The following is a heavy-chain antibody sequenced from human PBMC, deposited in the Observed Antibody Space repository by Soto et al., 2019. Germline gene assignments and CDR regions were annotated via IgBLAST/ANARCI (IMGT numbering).Heavy chain of an antibody. D-gene: IGHD6-19*01. J-gene: IGHJ4*02. CDR1: GFTFSSYG. Sequence: QVQLVESGGGVVQPGRSLRLSCAASGFTFSSYGMHWVRQAPGKGLEWVAVISYDGSNTYYADSVKGRFTISRDNSKNRLNLQMNSMGAEDMAVYYCAEDGTVYSSVWYAPSLDYWGQGTLVTVSS. V-gene: IGHV3-30*18. CDR3: AEDGTVYSSVWYAPSLDY. CDR2: ISYDGSNT.